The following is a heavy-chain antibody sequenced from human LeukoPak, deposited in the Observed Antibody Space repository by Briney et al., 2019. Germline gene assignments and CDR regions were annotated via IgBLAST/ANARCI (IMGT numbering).Heavy chain of an antibody. V-gene: IGHV4-34*01. CDR2: INHSGST. CDR1: GGSFSGYY. CDR3: ARHSGYHSTMYLDY. D-gene: IGHD3-22*01. J-gene: IGHJ4*02. Sequence: PSETLSLTCAVYGGSFSGYYWSWIRQPPGKGLEWIGEINHSGSTNYNPSLKSRVTISVDTSKNQFSLKLSSVTAADTAVYYCARHSGYHSTMYLDYWGQGTLVTVSS.